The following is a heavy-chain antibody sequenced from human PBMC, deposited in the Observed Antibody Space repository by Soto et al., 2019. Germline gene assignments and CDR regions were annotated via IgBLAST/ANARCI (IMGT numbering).Heavy chain of an antibody. V-gene: IGHV1-69*08. J-gene: IGHJ2*01. D-gene: IGHD4-17*01. CDR2: IIPILGIA. Sequence: QVQLVQSGAEVKKPGSSVKVSCKASGGTFSSYTISWVRQAPGQGLEWMGRIIPILGIANYAQKFQGRVTITADKSTSTAYMELSSLRSEDTAVYYCARDRNTVITLDWYFDLWGRGTLVTVSS. CDR1: GGTFSSYT. CDR3: ARDRNTVITLDWYFDL.